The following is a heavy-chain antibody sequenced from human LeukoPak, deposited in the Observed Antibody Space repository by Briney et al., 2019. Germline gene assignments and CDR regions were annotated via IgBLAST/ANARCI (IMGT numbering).Heavy chain of an antibody. Sequence: GASVKVSCKASGYTFTTYAMHWVRQAPGQRLEWMGWINAGNGNTQYSQKFQGRVTITADESTSTAYMELSSLRSEDTAVYYCARDPIGAAAISNYWGQGTLVTVSS. CDR1: GYTFTTYA. D-gene: IGHD2-2*01. CDR2: INAGNGNT. V-gene: IGHV1-3*01. J-gene: IGHJ4*02. CDR3: ARDPIGAAAISNY.